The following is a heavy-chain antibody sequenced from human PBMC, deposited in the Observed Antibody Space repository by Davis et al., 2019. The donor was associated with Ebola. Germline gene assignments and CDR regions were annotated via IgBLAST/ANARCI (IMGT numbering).Heavy chain of an antibody. D-gene: IGHD6-13*01. CDR3: TRDSRIAAAGTHISYYYMDV. V-gene: IGHV3-49*04. CDR1: GFTFSSYG. CDR2: IRSKAYGGTT. Sequence: GESLKISCAASGFTFSSYGMHWVRQAPGKGLEWVGFIRSKAYGGTTAYAASVKGRFTISRDDSKSIAYLQMNSLKTEDTAVYYCTRDSRIAAAGTHISYYYMDVWGKGTTVTVSS. J-gene: IGHJ6*03.